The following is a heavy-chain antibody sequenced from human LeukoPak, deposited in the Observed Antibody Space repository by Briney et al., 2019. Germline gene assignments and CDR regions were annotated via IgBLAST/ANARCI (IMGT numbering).Heavy chain of an antibody. D-gene: IGHD3-16*01. CDR3: ARLGALHDAFDV. CDR2: IHYSGST. CDR1: GASISSGDYF. Sequence: SETLSLTCTVSGASISSGDYFWSWIRQPPGKGLEWIGNIHYSGSTKYSSSLKSRLTISVDTSSNQFSLRVTSLTAADTAVYFCARLGALHDAFDVWGQGTLVTVSS. J-gene: IGHJ3*01. V-gene: IGHV4-61*08.